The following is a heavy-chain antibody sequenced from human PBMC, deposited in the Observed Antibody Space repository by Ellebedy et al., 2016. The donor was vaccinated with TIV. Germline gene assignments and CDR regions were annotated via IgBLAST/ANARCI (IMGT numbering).Heavy chain of an antibody. J-gene: IGHJ4*02. Sequence: MPSETLSLTCTVSGGSISSSYYYWGWIRQPPGKGLEWIGTFYYGGTTYVHPSLKSRVTISVDTSKNQFSLKLTSVTAADTAVYYCARRDVIIAVAGDLFDYWGQGTLVTVSS. V-gene: IGHV4-39*01. CDR1: GGSISSSYYY. CDR2: FYYGGTT. CDR3: ARRDVIIAVAGDLFDY. D-gene: IGHD6-19*01.